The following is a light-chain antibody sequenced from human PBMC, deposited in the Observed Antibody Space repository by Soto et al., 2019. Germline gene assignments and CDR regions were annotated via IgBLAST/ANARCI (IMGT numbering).Light chain of an antibody. CDR2: DAS. V-gene: IGKV3-20*01. Sequence: EIVLTQSPGTLSLSPGERATLSCRANESVNSNYLGWYQQRPGQAPRLLVYDASKRATGIPDRFSGSGSGTDFTLTISRLEPEDFAVYYCQQYSNSRTFGQGTQVETK. J-gene: IGKJ1*01. CDR1: ESVNSNY. CDR3: QQYSNSRT.